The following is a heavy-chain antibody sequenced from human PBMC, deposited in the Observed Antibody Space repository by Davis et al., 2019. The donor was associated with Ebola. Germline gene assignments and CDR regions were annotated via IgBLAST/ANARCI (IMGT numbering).Heavy chain of an antibody. CDR3: ARTRITIFGVVGDWFDP. Sequence: ASVKVSCKASGYTFTSYAMHWVRQAPGQRLEWMGWINAGNGNTKYSQKFQGRVTITRDTSASTAYMELSSLRSEDTAVYYCARTRITIFGVVGDWFDPWGQGTLVTVSS. V-gene: IGHV1-3*01. J-gene: IGHJ5*02. CDR2: INAGNGNT. D-gene: IGHD3-3*01. CDR1: GYTFTSYA.